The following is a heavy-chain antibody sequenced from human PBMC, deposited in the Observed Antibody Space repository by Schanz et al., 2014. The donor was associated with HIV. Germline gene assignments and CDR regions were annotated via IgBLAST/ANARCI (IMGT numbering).Heavy chain of an antibody. V-gene: IGHV3-7*03. Sequence: EVQLVESGGGLVQPGGSLRLSCAASGFTFSSYWMTWVRQAPGKGLEMVANMNQDGSRKYYVDSVKGRFTISRDNAKNSLYLQMNTLRADDTAVYYCARDKSNLGMDSWGQGTLVTVSS. CDR2: MNQDGSRK. CDR3: ARDKSNLGMDS. J-gene: IGHJ5*01. CDR1: GFTFSSYW.